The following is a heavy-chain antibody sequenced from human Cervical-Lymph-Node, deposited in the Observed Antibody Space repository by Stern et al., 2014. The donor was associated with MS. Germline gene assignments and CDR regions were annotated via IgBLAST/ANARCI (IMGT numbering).Heavy chain of an antibody. D-gene: IGHD7-27*01. V-gene: IGHV1-69*09. CDR1: GGSFNISS. CDR2: IIPYLGIT. Sequence: VQLEESGAEVKKPGSSVKVSCKASGGSFNISSVSWVRQAPGQGLQWMGKIIPYLGITRPTQRFQGRLVLTADDSTGTAYMELSSLKSDDSAVYYCAKGGDIFESWGQGTLVTVSS. CDR3: AKGGDIFES. J-gene: IGHJ5*01.